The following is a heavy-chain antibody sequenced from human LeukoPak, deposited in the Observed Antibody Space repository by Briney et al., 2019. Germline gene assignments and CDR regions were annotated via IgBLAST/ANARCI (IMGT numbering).Heavy chain of an antibody. J-gene: IGHJ4*02. CDR3: ARGPYNYYDSSGYSRGFDY. D-gene: IGHD3-22*01. CDR1: GGSFSGYY. V-gene: IGHV4-31*11. CDR2: IYYGGST. Sequence: SETLSLTCAVYGGSFSGYYWSWIRQHPGKGLEWIGYIYYGGSTYYNPSLKSRVTISVDTSKNQFSLKLSSVTAADTAVYYCARGPYNYYDSSGYSRGFDYWGQGTLVTVSS.